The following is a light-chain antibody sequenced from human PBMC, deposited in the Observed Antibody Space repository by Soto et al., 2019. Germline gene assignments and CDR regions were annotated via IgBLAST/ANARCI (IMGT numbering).Light chain of an antibody. V-gene: IGKV3-20*01. CDR1: QSVSSNY. J-gene: IGKJ2*01. CDR2: GAS. Sequence: ETVLTQSPGTLSLSPGERATLSCRASQSVSSNYLVWYQQKPGQAPRLVIYGASSRATGIPDRFSGSGSGTDFTLTSSRLEPEDFAVYYCQQYAHSPTFGQGTKLEIK. CDR3: QQYAHSPT.